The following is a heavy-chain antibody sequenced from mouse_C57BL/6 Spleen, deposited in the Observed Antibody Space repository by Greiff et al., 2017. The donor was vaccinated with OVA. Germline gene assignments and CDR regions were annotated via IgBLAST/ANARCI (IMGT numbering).Heavy chain of an antibody. CDR3: ALITTVVGYAMDY. Sequence: VHVKQSGAELVKPGASVKLSCTASGFNIKDYYMHWVKQRTEQGLEWIGRIDPEDGETKYAPKFQGKATITADTSSNTAYLQLSSLTSEDTAVYYCALITTVVGYAMDYWGQGTSVTVSS. CDR2: IDPEDGET. V-gene: IGHV14-2*01. J-gene: IGHJ4*01. D-gene: IGHD1-1*01. CDR1: GFNIKDYY.